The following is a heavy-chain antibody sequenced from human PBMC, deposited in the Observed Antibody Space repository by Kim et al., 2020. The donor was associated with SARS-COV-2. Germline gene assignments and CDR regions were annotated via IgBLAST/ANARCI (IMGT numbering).Heavy chain of an antibody. Sequence: SETLSLTCTVSGGSISSYYWSWIRQPPGKGLEWIGYIYYSGSTNYNPSLKSRVTISVDTSKNQFSLKLSSVTAADTAVYYCARDGVTEQQLVHHWFDPWGQGTLVTVSS. CDR1: GGSISSYY. J-gene: IGHJ5*02. CDR2: IYYSGST. D-gene: IGHD6-13*01. CDR3: ARDGVTEQQLVHHWFDP. V-gene: IGHV4-59*13.